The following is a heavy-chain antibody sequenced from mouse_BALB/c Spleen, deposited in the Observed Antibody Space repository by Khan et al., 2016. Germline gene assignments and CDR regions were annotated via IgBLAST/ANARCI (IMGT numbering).Heavy chain of an antibody. CDR3: ARDENYRYDGFAY. CDR2: IWAGGST. Sequence: QVQLKESGPGLVAPSQTLSITCTVSGFSFTHYGVHWVHQPPGKGLEWLGIIWAGGSTNYNSALMSRLSISKDNSKSQVSLKMNSLQTDDTAMYYCARDENYRYDGFAYWGQGTLVTVSA. CDR1: GFSFTHYG. D-gene: IGHD2-14*01. J-gene: IGHJ3*01. V-gene: IGHV2-9*02.